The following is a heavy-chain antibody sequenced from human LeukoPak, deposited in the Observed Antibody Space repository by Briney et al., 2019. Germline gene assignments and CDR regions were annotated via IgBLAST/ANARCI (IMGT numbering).Heavy chain of an antibody. CDR1: GFTFSNYW. D-gene: IGHD3-16*01. J-gene: IGHJ3*02. V-gene: IGHV3-7*01. Sequence: PGGSLRLSCAASGFTFSNYWMTWVRQAPGKGLEWVANIKQDGSDKYYVDSVKGRFTISRDNAKNSLYLQMNSLRAEDTAVYYCARDIMQTQGGDAFDIWGQGTMVTVSS. CDR3: ARDIMQTQGGDAFDI. CDR2: IKQDGSDK.